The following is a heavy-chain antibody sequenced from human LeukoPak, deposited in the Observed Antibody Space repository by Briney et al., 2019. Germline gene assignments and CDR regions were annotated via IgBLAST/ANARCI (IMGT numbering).Heavy chain of an antibody. V-gene: IGHV3-30*02. CDR1: GFTFSGYG. CDR3: ARFFRYYYYMDV. J-gene: IGHJ6*03. D-gene: IGHD2/OR15-2a*01. Sequence: GGSLRLSCATSGFTFSGYGMHWVRQAPGKGLEWAAFIRYDGSKKYYADSVKGRFTPSRDKSKITLYLQMNSLRAEDTALYYSARFFRYYYYMDVWGKGTTVTVSS. CDR2: IRYDGSKK.